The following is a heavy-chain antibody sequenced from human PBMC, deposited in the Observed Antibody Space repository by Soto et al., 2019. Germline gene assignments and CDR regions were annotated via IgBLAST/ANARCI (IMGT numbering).Heavy chain of an antibody. J-gene: IGHJ4*02. CDR1: GFTFSSYA. CDR3: ALAGRQKGPDIVLRGRVL. CDR2: ISSNGGST. V-gene: IGHV3-64*01. D-gene: IGHD2-8*02. Sequence: GGSLRLSCAASGFTFSSYAMHWVRQAPGKGLEYVSAISSNGGSTYYANSVKGRFTISRDNSKNTLYLQMGSLRAEDMAVYYCALAGRQKGPDIVLRGRVLWGQGTLVTVSS.